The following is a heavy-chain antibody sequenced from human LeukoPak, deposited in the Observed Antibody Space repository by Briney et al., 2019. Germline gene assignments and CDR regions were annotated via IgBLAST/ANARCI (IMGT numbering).Heavy chain of an antibody. J-gene: IGHJ5*02. V-gene: IGHV1-69*04. CDR2: IIPILGIA. CDR3: ARDPPIVVVVAATINWFDP. D-gene: IGHD2-15*01. CDR1: GGTFSSYA. Sequence: SVKVSCKASGGTFSSYAISWVRQAPGQGLEWMGRIIPILGIANYAQKFQGRVTITADKSTSTAYMELSSLRSEDTAVYYCARDPPIVVVVAATINWFDPWGQGTLVTVSS.